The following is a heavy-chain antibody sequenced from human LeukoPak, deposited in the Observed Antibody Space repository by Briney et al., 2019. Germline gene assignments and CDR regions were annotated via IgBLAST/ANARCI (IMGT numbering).Heavy chain of an antibody. CDR2: FYYSGST. J-gene: IGHJ4*02. Sequence: SETLSLTCTVTGGSFSTYYWSWIRQPPGKGLEWIGHFYYSGSTNYNPSLKSRVTTSVDTSKNQLSLKLSSVTAADTAVYYCARVIGYCSSTSCFGYFDYWGQGTLVTVSS. V-gene: IGHV4-59*08. CDR1: GGSFSTYY. CDR3: ARVIGYCSSTSCFGYFDY. D-gene: IGHD2-2*01.